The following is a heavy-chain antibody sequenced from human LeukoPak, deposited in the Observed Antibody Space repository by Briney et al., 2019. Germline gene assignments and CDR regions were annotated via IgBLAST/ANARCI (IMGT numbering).Heavy chain of an antibody. J-gene: IGHJ4*02. CDR3: ARARIAAAGCFDY. D-gene: IGHD6-13*01. Sequence: ASVKVSCKASGYTFTGYYMHWVRQAPGQGLEWMGRINPNSGGTNYAQKFQGRVTMTRDTSISTAYMELSSLRSDDTAVYYCARARIAAAGCFDYWGQGTLVTVSS. V-gene: IGHV1-2*06. CDR1: GYTFTGYY. CDR2: INPNSGGT.